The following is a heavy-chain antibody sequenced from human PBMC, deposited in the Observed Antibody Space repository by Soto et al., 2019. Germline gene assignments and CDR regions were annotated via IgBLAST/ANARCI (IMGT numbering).Heavy chain of an antibody. J-gene: IGHJ6*02. CDR2: IYYSGST. CDR3: AGAAVGQLYYYYGMDV. CDR1: GGSVSSGSYY. V-gene: IGHV4-61*01. D-gene: IGHD6-13*01. Sequence: QVQLQESGPGLVKPSETLSLTCTVSGGSVSSGSYYWSWIRQPPGKGLEWIGYIYYSGSTNYNPSLRSRFTLPAGTSTRRSSLRLGSVTAADTAVYYCAGAAVGQLYYYYGMDVWGQGATVIVSS.